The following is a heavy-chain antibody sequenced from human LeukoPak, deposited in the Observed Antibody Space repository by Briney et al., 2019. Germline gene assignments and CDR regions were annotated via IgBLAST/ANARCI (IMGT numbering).Heavy chain of an antibody. Sequence: GGSLRLSCAASGFSFNSYSMNWVRQAPGKGLEWVSSISSSSIYIYYGDSVKGRFTISGDNAKNSVYLQMNNLRAEDTAVYYCARDYPKYCSAGTCYCDYWGQGTPVTVSS. D-gene: IGHD2-15*01. J-gene: IGHJ4*02. CDR2: ISSSSIYI. CDR3: ARDYPKYCSAGTCYCDY. V-gene: IGHV3-21*01. CDR1: GFSFNSYS.